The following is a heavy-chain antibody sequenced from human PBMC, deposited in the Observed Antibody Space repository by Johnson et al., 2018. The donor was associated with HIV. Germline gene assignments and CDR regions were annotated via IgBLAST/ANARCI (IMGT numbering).Heavy chain of an antibody. Sequence: VQLVESGGGVVQPGRSLRLSCAASGFTFSSYAMHWVRQAPGKGLEWVSGISWNSGSIGYADSVTGRFPISRDNAKNSLYLLMNSLRPEDTAVYYWARHRIRISGLVTTLSPDAFDMWGQGTMVSVSS. J-gene: IGHJ3*02. CDR2: ISWNSGSI. CDR1: GFTFSSYA. CDR3: ARHRIRISGLVTTLSPDAFDM. V-gene: IGHV3-9*01. D-gene: IGHD3/OR15-3a*01.